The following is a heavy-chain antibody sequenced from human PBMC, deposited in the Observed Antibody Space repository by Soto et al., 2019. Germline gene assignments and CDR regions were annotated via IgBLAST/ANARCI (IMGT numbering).Heavy chain of an antibody. V-gene: IGHV1-46*01. CDR3: ARDRRRSQNDYRDYVEDAVDM. J-gene: IGHJ3*02. D-gene: IGHD4-17*01. Sequence: QVQLVQSGAEVKKPGASVKISCKASGYGFTSYYMHWVRQAPGQGLERLGLINPDAGKTKYAQKIQGRVTMTTDTSTSIAYMELSSLRSEDTAVYYCARDRRRSQNDYRDYVEDAVDMWGPGTMVNVSS. CDR1: GYGFTSYY. CDR2: INPDAGKT.